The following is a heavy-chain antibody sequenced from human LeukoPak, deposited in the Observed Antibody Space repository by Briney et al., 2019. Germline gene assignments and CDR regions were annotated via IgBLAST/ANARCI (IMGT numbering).Heavy chain of an antibody. J-gene: IGHJ4*02. D-gene: IGHD4-17*01. CDR3: ARLHDYGDYVGPGQY. CDR2: IIPILGIA. V-gene: IGHV1-69*04. CDR1: GGTFSSYA. Sequence: GSSVKVSCKASGGTFSSYAISWVRQAPGQGLEWMGRIIPILGIANYAQKFQGRVTITADKSTSTAYMELSSLRSDDTAVYYCARLHDYGDYVGPGQYWGQGTLVTVSS.